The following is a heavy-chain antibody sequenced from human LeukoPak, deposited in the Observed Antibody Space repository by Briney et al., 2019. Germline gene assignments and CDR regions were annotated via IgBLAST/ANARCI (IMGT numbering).Heavy chain of an antibody. CDR1: GFTVSNNY. CDR2: IYRGGST. Sequence: PGGSLRLSCAASGFTVSNNYMSSVRQAPGKGLEWVSVIYRGGSTYYADSVKGRFTISRDNAKNSLYLQMNSLRTEDTAVYYCAREPTTVSPPGWGQGTLVTVSS. CDR3: AREPTTVSPPG. D-gene: IGHD4-11*01. V-gene: IGHV3-66*01. J-gene: IGHJ4*02.